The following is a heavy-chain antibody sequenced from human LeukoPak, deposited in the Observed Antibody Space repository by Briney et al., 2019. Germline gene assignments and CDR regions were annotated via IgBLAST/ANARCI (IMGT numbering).Heavy chain of an antibody. CDR2: IYSDGSRT. Sequence: GGSLRLSCAGSGFTLSSNWMHWVRQGPGKGLVWVSRIYSDGSRTNYADSVKGRFTISGDDAKNTLYLQMNSLRAEDTAVYYCARSGRGGAFDIWGQGTMVTVSS. V-gene: IGHV3-74*01. CDR1: GFTLSSNW. D-gene: IGHD1-26*01. CDR3: ARSGRGGAFDI. J-gene: IGHJ3*02.